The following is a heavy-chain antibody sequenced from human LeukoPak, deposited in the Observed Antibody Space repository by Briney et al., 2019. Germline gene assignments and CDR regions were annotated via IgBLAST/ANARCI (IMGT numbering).Heavy chain of an antibody. D-gene: IGHD3-3*01. CDR2: IRYDGSNK. CDR1: GFTFSSYG. J-gene: IGHJ4*02. CDR3: AKAGPLRFPTPFDY. Sequence: GGSLRLSCAASGFTFSSYGMHWVRQAPGKGLEWVAFIRYDGSNKYYADSVKGRFTISRYNSKNTLYLQMNSLRAEDTAVYYCAKAGPLRFPTPFDYWGQGTLVTVSS. V-gene: IGHV3-30*02.